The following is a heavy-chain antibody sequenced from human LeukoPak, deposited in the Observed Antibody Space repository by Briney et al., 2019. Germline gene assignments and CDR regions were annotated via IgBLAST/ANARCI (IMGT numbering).Heavy chain of an antibody. Sequence: GGSLRLSCAASEFTFSTYAMNWVRQAPGKGLEWVSYISSSGSTIYYADSVKGRFTISRDNAKNSLYLQMNSLRAEDTAVYYCAELGITMIGGVWGKGTTVTISS. D-gene: IGHD3-10*02. V-gene: IGHV3-48*03. CDR2: ISSSGSTI. J-gene: IGHJ6*04. CDR3: AELGITMIGGV. CDR1: EFTFSTYA.